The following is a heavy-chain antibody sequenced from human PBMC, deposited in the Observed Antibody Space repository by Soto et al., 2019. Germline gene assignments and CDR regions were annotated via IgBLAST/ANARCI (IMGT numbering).Heavy chain of an antibody. CDR1: GFTFSNYW. Sequence: PGGSLRLSCAASGFTFSNYWMTWVRQAPGKGLEWVANIDQDGSGTNYLDSVKGRFTISRDNAKNSLYLQINSLRPEDTAVYYCARDRSGSYHRDSYWGQGILVTVSS. V-gene: IGHV3-7*01. D-gene: IGHD3-10*01. CDR2: IDQDGSGT. J-gene: IGHJ4*02. CDR3: ARDRSGSYHRDSY.